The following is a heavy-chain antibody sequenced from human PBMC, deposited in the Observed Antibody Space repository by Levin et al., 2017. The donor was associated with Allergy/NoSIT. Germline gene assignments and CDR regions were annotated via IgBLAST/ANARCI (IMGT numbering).Heavy chain of an antibody. Sequence: SLKISCEASGFIFDDSAMHWVRQAPGKGLEWVSGISWNSGSISYADSVKGRFTISRDNAKNSLSLQMNSLRVEDTALYYCAKMDCSSINCYPDYWGQGTLVTVSS. V-gene: IGHV3-9*01. CDR2: ISWNSGSI. J-gene: IGHJ4*02. CDR3: AKMDCSSINCYPDY. D-gene: IGHD2-2*01. CDR1: GFIFDDSA.